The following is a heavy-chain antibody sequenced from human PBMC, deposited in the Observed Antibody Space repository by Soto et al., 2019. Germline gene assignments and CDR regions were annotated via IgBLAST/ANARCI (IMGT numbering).Heavy chain of an antibody. J-gene: IGHJ3*02. V-gene: IGHV3-30*18. Sequence: QVQLVESGGGVVQPGRSLRLSCAASGFTFSSYDIHWVRQAPGKGLEWVALISYDGNNKYYADSVKGRFTISRDNSKNTLYLQMNSLRAVDTAVYYCAKLITMVRGVIMDAFDIWGQGTMVTVSS. CDR3: AKLITMVRGVIMDAFDI. CDR2: ISYDGNNK. D-gene: IGHD3-10*01. CDR1: GFTFSSYD.